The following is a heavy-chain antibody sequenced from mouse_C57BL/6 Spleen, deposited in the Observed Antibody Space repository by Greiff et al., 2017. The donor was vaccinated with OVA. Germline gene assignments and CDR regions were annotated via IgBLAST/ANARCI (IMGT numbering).Heavy chain of an antibody. CDR1: GYTFPSYW. CDR3: AREGDDGYYDY. V-gene: IGHV1-52*01. Sequence: VQLQQPGAELVRPGSSVKLSCKASGYTFPSYWMHWVKQRPIQGLEWIGNIDPSDSATPYNHKFKDKATLTVDQSSSTAYMQLSSLTSEDSAVYYCAREGDDGYYDYWGQGTTLTVSS. J-gene: IGHJ2*01. D-gene: IGHD2-3*01. CDR2: IDPSDSAT.